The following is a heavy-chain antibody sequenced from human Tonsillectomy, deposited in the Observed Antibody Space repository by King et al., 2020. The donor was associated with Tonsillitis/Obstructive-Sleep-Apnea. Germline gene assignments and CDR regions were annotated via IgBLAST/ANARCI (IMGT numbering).Heavy chain of an antibody. CDR1: GYSFTSYW. D-gene: IGHD3-16*02. CDR2: IYPGDSDT. CDR3: ARQVDDYVWGSYRSGYNWFDP. Sequence: QLVQSGAEVKKPGESLKISCKGSGYSFTSYWIGWVRQMPGKGLEWMGIIYPGDSDTRYSPSFQGQVTISADKSISTAYLQWSSLKASGTAMYYCARQVDDYVWGSYRSGYNWFDPWGQGTLVTVSS. V-gene: IGHV5-51*01. J-gene: IGHJ5*02.